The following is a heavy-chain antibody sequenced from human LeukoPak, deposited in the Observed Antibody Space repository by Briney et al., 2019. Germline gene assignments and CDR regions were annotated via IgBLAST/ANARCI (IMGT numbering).Heavy chain of an antibody. V-gene: IGHV4-4*02. CDR3: ARVQRGYCRSTGCYAHYYYYGMYV. Sequence: GSLRLSCAASGFIFSSYSMSWGRQAPGKGLEWIGEIYHSGSTNYNPSLKSRVTISVDKSKNQFSLKLSSVTAADTAVYYCARVQRGYCRSTGCYAHYYYYGMYVWGQGTTVTVSS. D-gene: IGHD2-2*01. CDR2: IYHSGST. CDR1: GFIFSSYSM. J-gene: IGHJ6*02.